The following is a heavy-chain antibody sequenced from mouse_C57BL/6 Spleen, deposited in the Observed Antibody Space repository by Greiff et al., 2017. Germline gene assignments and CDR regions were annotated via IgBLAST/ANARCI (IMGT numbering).Heavy chain of an antibody. J-gene: IGHJ2*01. D-gene: IGHD1-1*01. Sequence: EVQLQQSGPELVKPGASVKIPCKASGYTFTDYNMDWVKQSHGKSLEWIGDINPNNGGTIYNQKFKGKATLTVDKSSSTAYMELRSLTSEETAVYYWARPLRGSSYYFDYWGQGTTLTVSS. V-gene: IGHV1-18*01. CDR2: INPNNGGT. CDR3: ARPLRGSSYYFDY. CDR1: GYTFTDYN.